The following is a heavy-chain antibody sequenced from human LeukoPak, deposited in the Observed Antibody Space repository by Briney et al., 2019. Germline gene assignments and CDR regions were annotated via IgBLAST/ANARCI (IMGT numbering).Heavy chain of an antibody. CDR1: GGSISSSSYY. V-gene: IGHV4-39*07. CDR3: ARDLVGSSAAFDY. D-gene: IGHD6-6*01. J-gene: IGHJ4*02. Sequence: SETLSLTCTVSGGSISSSSYYCGWIRQPPGKGLEWIGSIYYSGSTYYNPSLKSRVTISVDTSKNQFSLKLSSVTAADTAVYYCARDLVGSSAAFDYWGQGTLVTVSS. CDR2: IYYSGST.